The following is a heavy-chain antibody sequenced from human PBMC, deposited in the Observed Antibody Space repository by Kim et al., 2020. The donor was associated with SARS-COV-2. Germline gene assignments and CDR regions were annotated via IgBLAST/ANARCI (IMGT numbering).Heavy chain of an antibody. Sequence: ALVKVSCKASGYTFSSYAMNWMRQAPGQGLEWMGWINTITGNPTYAQGFTGRFVFSLDTSVSTAYLQISSLKAEDTAIYYCARSNSIDFWGQGTLVSVSS. CDR1: GYTFSSYA. CDR3: ARSNSIDF. D-gene: IGHD2-21*01. V-gene: IGHV7-4-1*02. CDR2: INTITGNP. J-gene: IGHJ4*02.